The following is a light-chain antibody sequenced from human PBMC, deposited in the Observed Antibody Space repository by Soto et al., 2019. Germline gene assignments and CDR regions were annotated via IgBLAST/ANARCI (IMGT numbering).Light chain of an antibody. Sequence: QSALTQPASVSGSPGQSITISCTGTSSDVGGYNYVSWYQQHPGKAPKLVMYDVSNRPSGVSNRFSGSKSGNTASLTISGLQTEDEADYSCGSYRSSITLGGVFGGGTKLTVL. V-gene: IGLV2-14*03. CDR1: SSDVGGYNY. CDR2: DVS. J-gene: IGLJ2*01. CDR3: GSYRSSITLGGV.